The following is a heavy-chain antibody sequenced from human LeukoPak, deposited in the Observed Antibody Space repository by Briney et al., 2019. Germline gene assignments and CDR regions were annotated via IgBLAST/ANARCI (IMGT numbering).Heavy chain of an antibody. V-gene: IGHV1-2*02. D-gene: IGHD3-9*01. CDR3: ARNFDMKGFDP. J-gene: IGHJ5*02. Sequence: ASVKVSCKASGYTFTGYYMNWVRQAPGQGLEWMGWINSDSGFTKYAQKFQGRVTMTRDTSITTVYMDLTRLTSDDTAVYYCARNFDMKGFDPWGQGTLVNVSS. CDR1: GYTFTGYY. CDR2: INSDSGFT.